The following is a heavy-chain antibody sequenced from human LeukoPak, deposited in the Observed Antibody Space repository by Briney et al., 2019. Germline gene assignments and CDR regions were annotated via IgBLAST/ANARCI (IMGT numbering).Heavy chain of an antibody. Sequence: GGSLRLSCAASGFSVSNYYMSWVRQAPGKGLEWVSYISSSSSSLYYADSVKGRFTISRDNAKNSLYLQMNSLRAEDTAVYYCARDYSSTSGKHAFDIWGQGTMVTVSS. J-gene: IGHJ3*02. CDR1: GFSVSNYY. V-gene: IGHV3-48*01. CDR2: ISSSSSSL. D-gene: IGHD6-13*01. CDR3: ARDYSSTSGKHAFDI.